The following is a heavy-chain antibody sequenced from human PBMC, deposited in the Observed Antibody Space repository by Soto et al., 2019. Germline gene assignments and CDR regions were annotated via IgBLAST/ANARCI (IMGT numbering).Heavy chain of an antibody. CDR2: IYSGGST. CDR1: GFTVSSNY. D-gene: IGHD6-13*01. V-gene: IGHV3-53*01. Sequence: GGSLRLSCAASGFTVSSNYMSWVRQAPGKGLEWVSVIYSGGSTYYADSVKGRFTISRDNSKNTLYLQMNSLRAEDTAVYYCARVSPKQHQDWFDPWGQGTLVTVS. CDR3: ARVSPKQHQDWFDP. J-gene: IGHJ5*02.